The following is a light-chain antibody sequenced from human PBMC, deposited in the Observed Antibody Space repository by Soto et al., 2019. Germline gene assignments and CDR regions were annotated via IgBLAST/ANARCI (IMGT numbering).Light chain of an antibody. Sequence: SVLTQPASVSGSPGQSITISCTGTSSDVGGYKYVSWHQLHPGKAPKLIIYEVSNRPSGVSNRFSGSKSGNTASLTISGLQAEDDADYYCSSYSRSTAYVSGNGTKVTVL. J-gene: IGLJ1*01. V-gene: IGLV2-14*01. CDR1: SSDVGGYKY. CDR2: EVS. CDR3: SSYSRSTAYV.